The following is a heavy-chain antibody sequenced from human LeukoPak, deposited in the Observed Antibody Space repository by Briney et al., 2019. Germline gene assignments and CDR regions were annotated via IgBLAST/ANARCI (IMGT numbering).Heavy chain of an antibody. CDR3: AKDPGYCSSTSCYPNWFDP. CDR1: GFTFSSYA. J-gene: IGHJ5*02. CDR2: ISGSGGST. V-gene: IGHV3-23*01. Sequence: GGSLRLSCAASGFTFSSYAMSWVRQAPGKGLEWVSAISGSGGSTYYADSVKGRFTISRDNSKNTLYLQVNSLRAEDTAVYYCAKDPGYCSSTSCYPNWFDPWGQGTLVTVSS. D-gene: IGHD2-2*01.